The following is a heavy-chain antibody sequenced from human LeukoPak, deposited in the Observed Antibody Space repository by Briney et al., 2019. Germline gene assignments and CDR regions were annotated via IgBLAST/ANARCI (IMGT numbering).Heavy chain of an antibody. CDR2: IYYRGST. V-gene: IGHV4-59*08. D-gene: IGHD5-24*01. J-gene: IGHJ4*02. CDR3: ARHVSGDGYQGLDYFDY. Sequence: SETLSLTCTVSGGSIGGYYWSWIRQPPGKGLEWIGYIYYRGSTNYNPSLKSRVTISVDTSENQFSLKLSSVTAADTAVYYCARHVSGDGYQGLDYFDYWGQGTLVTVSS. CDR1: GGSIGGYY.